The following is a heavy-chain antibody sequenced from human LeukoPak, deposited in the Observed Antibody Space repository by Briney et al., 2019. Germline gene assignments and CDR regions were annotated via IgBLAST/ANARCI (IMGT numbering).Heavy chain of an antibody. J-gene: IGHJ4*02. V-gene: IGHV3-20*04. CDR1: GFIFDDHG. D-gene: IGHD6-19*01. CDR3: AKNLGSGWYFPFDY. Sequence: PGGSLRLSCAASGFIFDDHGMSWVRRAPGKGLEWVSGINWNGGSTGYADSVKGRFTISRDNAKNSLYLQMDSLSAEDTAFYYCAKNLGSGWYFPFDYWGQGTLVTVSS. CDR2: INWNGGST.